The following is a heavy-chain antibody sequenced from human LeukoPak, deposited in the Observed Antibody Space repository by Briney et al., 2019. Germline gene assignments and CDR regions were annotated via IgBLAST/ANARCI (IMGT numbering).Heavy chain of an antibody. V-gene: IGHV4-34*01. D-gene: IGHD6-13*01. Sequence: SETLSLTCAVYGGSFSGYYWSWIRQPPGKGLEWIGEINHSGSTNYNPSLKSRVIISVDTSKNQFSLKLSSVTAADTAVHYCARRLSSWYLGYFQHWGQGTLVTVSS. CDR1: GGSFSGYY. CDR3: ARRLSSWYLGYFQH. J-gene: IGHJ1*01. CDR2: INHSGST.